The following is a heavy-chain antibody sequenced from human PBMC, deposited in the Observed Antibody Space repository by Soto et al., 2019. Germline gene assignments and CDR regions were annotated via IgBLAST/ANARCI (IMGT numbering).Heavy chain of an antibody. V-gene: IGHV4-59*08. CDR1: GGSSISYY. CDR2: IYYSDSA. J-gene: IGHJ6*02. Sequence: SETHSLTSTVSGGSSISYYWSWIRQPPGKELQYIGYIYYSDSANYNPSLKSRVTISVDTSKNQFFLRLSSVTAADTAVYYCGRQPGHCDSTTCFGYYTVDVWGQGTTVTVSS. CDR3: GRQPGHCDSTTCFGYYTVDV. D-gene: IGHD2-2*01.